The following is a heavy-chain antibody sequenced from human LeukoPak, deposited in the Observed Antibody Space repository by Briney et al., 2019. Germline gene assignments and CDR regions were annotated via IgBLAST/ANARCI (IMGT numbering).Heavy chain of an antibody. D-gene: IGHD2-2*01. CDR2: ISYDGSNK. V-gene: IGHV3-30-3*01. Sequence: QPGGSLRLSCAASGFTFSSYAMHWVRQAPGKGLEWVAIISYDGSNKNYADSVKGRFTISRDNSKNTLYLQMNSLRAEDTAVYYCARDYCNTSCYSFIDVWGKGTTVTVSS. CDR3: ARDYCNTSCYSFIDV. CDR1: GFTFSSYA. J-gene: IGHJ6*03.